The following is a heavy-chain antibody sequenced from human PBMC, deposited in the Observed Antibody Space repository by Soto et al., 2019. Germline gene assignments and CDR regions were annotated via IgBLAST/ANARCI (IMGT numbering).Heavy chain of an antibody. CDR3: ARELTAGYMDV. D-gene: IGHD2-21*02. CDR2: IYTGETT. CDR1: GLTVTGVD. V-gene: IGHV3-66*01. J-gene: IGHJ6*03. Sequence: EVQLVESGGGLVLPGGSLRLSCVGSGLTVTGVDMTWVRLAPGKGLEPISSIYTGETTFYVDSVKGRFTISRDDSRNTLYLQMNSLRAEDTAVYYCARELTAGYMDVWGKGTTVTVSS.